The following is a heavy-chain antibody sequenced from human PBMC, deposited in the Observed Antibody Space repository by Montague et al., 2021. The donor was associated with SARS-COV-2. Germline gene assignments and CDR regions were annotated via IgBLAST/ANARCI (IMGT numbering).Heavy chain of an antibody. CDR3: TRLGWGYSDGLDY. V-gene: IGHV3-7*01. CDR2: IKQDGSEK. CDR1: GFPFSSYW. Sequence: RSLSWSASGFPFSSYWMSWVRQAPGKGLEWVANIKQDGSEKYYVDSVKGRFSISRDNAKNSLYLQMSSLRAEDTAMYYCTRLGWGYSDGLDYWGQGTLVTVSS. D-gene: IGHD5-18*01. J-gene: IGHJ4*02.